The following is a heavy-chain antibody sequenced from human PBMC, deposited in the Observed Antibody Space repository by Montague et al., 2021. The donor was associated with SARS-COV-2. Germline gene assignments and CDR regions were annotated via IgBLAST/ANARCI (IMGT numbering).Heavy chain of an antibody. CDR1: GFTLYAYW. CDR3: AKDRVYSANLGAFDM. J-gene: IGHJ3*02. V-gene: IGHV3-7*03. CDR2: INYDGSET. Sequence: SLRLSFAASGFTLYAYWMNWVRQAPGKGLEWVANINYDGSETYYVGSVKGRFTISRDNANNALHLQMNNLRADDTAVYYCAKDRVYSANLGAFDMWGQGTRVTVSS. D-gene: IGHD1-26*01.